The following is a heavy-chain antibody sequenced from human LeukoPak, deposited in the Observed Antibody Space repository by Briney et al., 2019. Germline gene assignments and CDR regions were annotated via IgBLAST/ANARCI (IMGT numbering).Heavy chain of an antibody. D-gene: IGHD2-15*01. Sequence: GGSLRLSCAASGFSFSSYEMNWVRQAPGKGREWVSYISSSGSTIFYADSVKGRFTISRDNAKNSLFLQMSSLRAEDTAFYYCASKGGFDDWGQGTLVTVSS. CDR2: ISSSGSTI. J-gene: IGHJ4*02. V-gene: IGHV3-48*03. CDR3: ASKGGFDD. CDR1: GFSFSSYE.